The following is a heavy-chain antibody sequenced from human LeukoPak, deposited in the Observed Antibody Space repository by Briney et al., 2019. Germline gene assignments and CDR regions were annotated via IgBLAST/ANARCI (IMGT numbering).Heavy chain of an antibody. J-gene: IGHJ4*02. CDR3: ARDTQQLVHGYYFDY. D-gene: IGHD6-13*01. CDR1: GGSISSYY. V-gene: IGHV4-4*07. Sequence: PSETLSLTCTVSGGSISSYYWSWIRQPAGRGLEWIGRIYTSGSTNYNPSLKSRVTMSVDTSKNQFSLKLSSVTAADTAVYYCARDTQQLVHGYYFDYWAREPWSPSPQ. CDR2: IYTSGST.